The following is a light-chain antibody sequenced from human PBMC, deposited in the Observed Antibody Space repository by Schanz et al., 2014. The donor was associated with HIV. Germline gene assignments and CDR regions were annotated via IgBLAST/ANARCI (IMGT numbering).Light chain of an antibody. CDR2: EVT. CDR1: GSDIGGYKY. J-gene: IGLJ1*01. CDR3: CSYTSSSTCV. V-gene: IGLV2-8*01. Sequence: QSALTQPPSASGSPGQAVTITCTGTGSDIGGYKYVSWYQQHPGKAPKLLIYEVTKRPSGVPNRFSGSKSGNTASLTVSGLQADDEADYYCCSYTSSSTCVFGTGTKLTVL.